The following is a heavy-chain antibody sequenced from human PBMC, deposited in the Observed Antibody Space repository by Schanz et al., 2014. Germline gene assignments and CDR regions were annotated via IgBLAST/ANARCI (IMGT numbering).Heavy chain of an antibody. D-gene: IGHD1-1*01. J-gene: IGHJ6*01. V-gene: IGHV3-66*01. CDR2: IYTDGST. Sequence: EVQLVESGGGLVQPGGSLRLSCAASGFTVSINYMSWVRQAPGKGLEWVSIIYTDGSTYYADSVRDRFTISRDNSKNMLYLQINNLRAEDTAVYYCVKDPDKYNWNDVEGMDVWGPGTTVTVSS. CDR1: GFTVSINY. CDR3: VKDPDKYNWNDVEGMDV.